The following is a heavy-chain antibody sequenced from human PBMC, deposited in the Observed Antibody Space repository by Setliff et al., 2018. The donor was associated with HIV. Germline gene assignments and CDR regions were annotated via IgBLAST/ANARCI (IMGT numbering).Heavy chain of an antibody. CDR2: IYTSGST. J-gene: IGHJ4*02. CDR3: ARGLSFYDPGGFDY. V-gene: IGHV4-4*09. D-gene: IGHD3-22*01. Sequence: PSETLSLTCTVSGGSISSYYWSWIRQPPGKGLEWIGYIYTSGSTNYDPSLKSRVAISVDTSKNQFSLKLSSVTAADTAVYYCARGLSFYDPGGFDYWGQGTLVTVSS. CDR1: GGSISSYY.